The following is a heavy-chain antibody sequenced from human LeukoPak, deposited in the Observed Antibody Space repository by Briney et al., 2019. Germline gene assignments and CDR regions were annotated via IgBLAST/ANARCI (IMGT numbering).Heavy chain of an antibody. CDR1: GFTFDDQF. CDR3: AGRIFDI. V-gene: IGHV3-49*03. Sequence: GGSLRLSCTTSGFTFDDQFIAWFRQAPGKGLEWVAFIRPKSLGGTAEYAASVKGRFTISRDNAKNSMYLQMNSLRAEDTAVYYCAGRIFDIWGQGTMVTVSS. J-gene: IGHJ3*02. CDR2: IRPKSLGGTA. D-gene: IGHD3-10*01.